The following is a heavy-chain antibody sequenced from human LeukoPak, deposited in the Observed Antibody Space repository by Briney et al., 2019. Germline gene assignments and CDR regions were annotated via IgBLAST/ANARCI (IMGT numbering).Heavy chain of an antibody. D-gene: IGHD3-10*01. CDR1: GFIFSNYG. CDR3: AKVGSRGWDY. CDR2: IYSGGST. J-gene: IGHJ4*02. Sequence: GGSLRLSCAASGFIFSNYGMHWVRQAPGKGLEWVSVIYSGGSTYYADSVKGRFTISRDNSKNTLYLQMNSLRAEDTAVYYCAKVGSRGWDYWGQGTLVTVSS. V-gene: IGHV3-NL1*01.